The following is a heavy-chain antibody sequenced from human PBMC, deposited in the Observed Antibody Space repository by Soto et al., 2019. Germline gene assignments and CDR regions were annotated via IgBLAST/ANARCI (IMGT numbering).Heavy chain of an antibody. CDR3: ARSAGREQWLVPGGWVGLDY. CDR2: INPNSGGT. Sequence: QVQLVQSGAEVKKPGASVKVSCKASGYTFTGYYMHWVRQAPGQGLEWMGWINPNSGGTNYAQKFQGWVTMTRDTSISTAYMELSRLRADDTAVYYCARSAGREQWLVPGGWVGLDYWGQGTLVTVSS. V-gene: IGHV1-2*04. CDR1: GYTFTGYY. J-gene: IGHJ4*02. D-gene: IGHD6-19*01.